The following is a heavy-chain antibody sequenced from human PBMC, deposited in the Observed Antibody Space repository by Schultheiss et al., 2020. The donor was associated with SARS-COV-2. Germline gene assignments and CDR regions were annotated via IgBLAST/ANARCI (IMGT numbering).Heavy chain of an antibody. CDR1: GFSFQSYG. CDR2: IRSKAYGGTT. V-gene: IGHV3-49*04. J-gene: IGHJ4*02. Sequence: GGSLRLSCAASGFSFQSYGMSWVRQAPGKGLEWVGFIRSKAYGGTTEYAASVKGRFTISRDDSKSIAYLQMNSLKTEDTAVYYCTRERLVWTSFDYWGQGTLVTVSS. D-gene: IGHD3/OR15-3a*01. CDR3: TRERLVWTSFDY.